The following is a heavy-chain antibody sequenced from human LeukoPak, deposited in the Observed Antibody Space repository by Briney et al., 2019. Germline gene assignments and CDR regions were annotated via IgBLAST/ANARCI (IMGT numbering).Heavy chain of an antibody. CDR3: ARGDPDTAMVSDY. Sequence: GASVKVSCKASGGTFSSYAISWVRQAPGQGLEWMGGIIPIFGTANYAQKFQGRVTITADKSTSTAYMELSRLRSDDTAVYYCARGDPDTAMVSDYWGQGTLVTVSS. CDR2: IIPIFGTA. V-gene: IGHV1-69*06. J-gene: IGHJ4*02. D-gene: IGHD5-18*01. CDR1: GGTFSSYA.